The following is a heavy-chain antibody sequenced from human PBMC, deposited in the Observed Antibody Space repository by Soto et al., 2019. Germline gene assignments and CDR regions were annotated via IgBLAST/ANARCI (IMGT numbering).Heavy chain of an antibody. J-gene: IGHJ5*02. Sequence: SETLSLTCTVSGGSVSSGSYYWSRIRQPPGKGLEWIGYIYYSGSTNYNPSLKSRVTISVDTSKNQFSLKLSSVTAADTAVYYCARATIFGVVTRGNWFDPWGQGTLVTVSS. CDR2: IYYSGST. CDR1: GGSVSSGSYY. V-gene: IGHV4-61*01. D-gene: IGHD3-3*01. CDR3: ARATIFGVVTRGNWFDP.